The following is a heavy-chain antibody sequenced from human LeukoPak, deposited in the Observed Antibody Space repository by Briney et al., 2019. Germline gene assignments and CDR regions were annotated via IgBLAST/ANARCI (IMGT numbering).Heavy chain of an antibody. D-gene: IGHD2-15*01. V-gene: IGHV3-21*01. Sequence: GGSLRLSCAASGFTFSTYSMNSVRQAPGKGLEWVSSITSSSSYIFYADSVSGRFTISRDNSKNSLYLQMNSLRAEDTAVYYCARDLGYCSGGNCYPFDYWGQGVLVTVSS. CDR2: ITSSSSYI. J-gene: IGHJ4*02. CDR3: ARDLGYCSGGNCYPFDY. CDR1: GFTFSTYS.